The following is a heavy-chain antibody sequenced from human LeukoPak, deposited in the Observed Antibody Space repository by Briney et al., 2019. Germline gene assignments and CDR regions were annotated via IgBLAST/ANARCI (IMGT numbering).Heavy chain of an antibody. J-gene: IGHJ4*02. Sequence: GGSLRLSCAASGFTFSDYYLNWIRQAPGKGLEWVSAISGSGGSTYYADSVKGRFTISRDNSKNTLYLQMNSLRAEDTAVYYCARAPGSSYYDSSGYYVDYWGQGTLVTVSS. CDR1: GFTFSDYY. CDR2: ISGSGGST. CDR3: ARAPGSSYYDSSGYYVDY. D-gene: IGHD3-22*01. V-gene: IGHV3-23*01.